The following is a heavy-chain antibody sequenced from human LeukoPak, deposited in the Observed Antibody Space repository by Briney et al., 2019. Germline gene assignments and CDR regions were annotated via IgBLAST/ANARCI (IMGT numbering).Heavy chain of an antibody. J-gene: IGHJ4*02. CDR2: IKSKTDGGTT. D-gene: IGHD3-9*01. CDR1: GLTFNNAW. CDR3: TTAGLYYDILTDYYPFDY. Sequence: GGSLRLSCAASGLTFNNAWMTWVRQAPGKGLEWVGRIKSKTDGGTTDYAAPVKGRFTISRDDSKNSLYLQMNSLKTEDTAVYYCTTAGLYYDILTDYYPFDYWSQGTLVTVSS. V-gene: IGHV3-15*01.